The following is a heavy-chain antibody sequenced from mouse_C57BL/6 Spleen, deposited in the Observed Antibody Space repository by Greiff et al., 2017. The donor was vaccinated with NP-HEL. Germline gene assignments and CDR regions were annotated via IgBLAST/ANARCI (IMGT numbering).Heavy chain of an antibody. V-gene: IGHV1-80*01. CDR2: IYPGDGDT. Sequence: QVQLKQSGAELVKPGASVKISCKASGYAFSSYWMNWVKQRPGKGLEWIGQIYPGDGDTNYNGKFKGKATLTADKSSSTAYMQRSSLTSEDAAVYFCARSDDGYYLAYWGQGTLVTVSA. J-gene: IGHJ3*01. CDR3: ARSDDGYYLAY. D-gene: IGHD2-3*01. CDR1: GYAFSSYW.